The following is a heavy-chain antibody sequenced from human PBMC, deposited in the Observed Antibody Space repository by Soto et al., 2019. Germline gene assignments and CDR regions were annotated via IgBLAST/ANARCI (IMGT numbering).Heavy chain of an antibody. D-gene: IGHD1-26*01. Sequence: LRLSCAGSGFTFSSCGIHWVRQAPGKGLEWVALIPYDGGNEKYTESVKDRFTISRDDSHNVAYLQMSSLRTEDTAMYYCAKDRYSGTYPTDFDHWGQGSLVTVSS. CDR1: GFTFSSCG. CDR3: AKDRYSGTYPTDFDH. CDR2: IPYDGGNE. V-gene: IGHV3-30*18. J-gene: IGHJ4*02.